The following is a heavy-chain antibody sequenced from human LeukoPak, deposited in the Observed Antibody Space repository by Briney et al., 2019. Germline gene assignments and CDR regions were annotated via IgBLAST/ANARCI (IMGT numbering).Heavy chain of an antibody. V-gene: IGHV4-59*01. D-gene: IGHD2-15*01. CDR1: GGSISGYY. CDR2: IYYTGST. J-gene: IGHJ4*02. Sequence: SETLSLTCIVSGGSISGYYWSWIRQPPGKGLEWIGYIYYTGSTNYNPSLKSRVTISVDTSKNHFSLKLSSVTAADTAVYYCARVVVVAAACYFDYWGQGTLVTVSS. CDR3: ARVVVVAAACYFDY.